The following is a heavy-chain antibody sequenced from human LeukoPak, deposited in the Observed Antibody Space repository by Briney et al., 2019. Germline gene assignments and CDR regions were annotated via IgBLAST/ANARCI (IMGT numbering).Heavy chain of an antibody. D-gene: IGHD3-22*01. Sequence: GGSLRLSCAASGFTFSNYGMHWVRQAPGKGLEWVAVIWYDGSNKYYADSVKGRFTISRDNSKNTLYLQMNSLRGEDTAVYHCAVLYYYDSSGFYSNDVFDIWGQGTMVTV. CDR2: IWYDGSNK. V-gene: IGHV3-33*03. J-gene: IGHJ3*02. CDR3: AVLYYYDSSGFYSNDVFDI. CDR1: GFTFSNYG.